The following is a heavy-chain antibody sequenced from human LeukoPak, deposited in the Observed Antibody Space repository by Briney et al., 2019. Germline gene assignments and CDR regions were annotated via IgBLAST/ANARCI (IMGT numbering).Heavy chain of an antibody. D-gene: IGHD1-26*01. Sequence: GGSLRLSCAASGFIFSGFAMSWVRQAPGKGLERVSTITGSASGTYYADSVKGRFTISRDNSKNTMFLQMNSLRAEDTAVYYCAKRPPYSDTWFVMDVWGQGTTVTVSS. J-gene: IGHJ6*02. CDR1: GFIFSGFA. CDR3: AKRPPYSDTWFVMDV. CDR2: ITGSASGT. V-gene: IGHV3-23*01.